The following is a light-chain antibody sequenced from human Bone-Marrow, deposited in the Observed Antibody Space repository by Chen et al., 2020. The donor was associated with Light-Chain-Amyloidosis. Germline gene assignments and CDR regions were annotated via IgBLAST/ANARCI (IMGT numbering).Light chain of an antibody. J-gene: IGLJ1*01. V-gene: IGLV2-14*01. CDR2: EVT. Sequence: QSALTQPASVSGSPGQSITISCTGTSSDVGGDNHVSWYQQHPDKAPKLMIYEVTNRPAWVPVRFSASKSATTASLTISGLQTEDEAGYFCSSYTITNTLVFGSGTRVTVL. CDR3: SSYTITNTLV. CDR1: SSDVGGDNH.